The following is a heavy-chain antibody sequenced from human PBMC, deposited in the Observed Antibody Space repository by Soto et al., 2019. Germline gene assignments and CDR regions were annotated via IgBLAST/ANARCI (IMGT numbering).Heavy chain of an antibody. Sequence: GGSLRLSCAASGFTFSSYGMHWVRQAPGKGLEWVAVISYDGSNKYYADSVKGRFTISRDNSKNTLYLQMNSLRAEDTAVYYCAKDVRLVQGYNWFDPWGQGTLVTVSS. CDR3: AKDVRLVQGYNWFDP. CDR2: ISYDGSNK. D-gene: IGHD6-19*01. V-gene: IGHV3-30*18. J-gene: IGHJ5*02. CDR1: GFTFSSYG.